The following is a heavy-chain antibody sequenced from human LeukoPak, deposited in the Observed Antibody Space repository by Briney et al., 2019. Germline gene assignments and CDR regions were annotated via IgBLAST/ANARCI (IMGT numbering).Heavy chain of an antibody. CDR1: GGSISSSSYY. CDR3: ARHDYYGSGSYSYFQN. J-gene: IGHJ1*01. Sequence: SETLSLTCTVSGGSISSSSYYWGWIRQPPGKGLEWIGSIYYSGGTFYNPSLKSRVTISVDTSKNQFFLKLSSVTAADTAVYYCARHDYYGSGSYSYFQNWGQGTLVTVSS. V-gene: IGHV4-39*01. CDR2: IYYSGGT. D-gene: IGHD3-10*01.